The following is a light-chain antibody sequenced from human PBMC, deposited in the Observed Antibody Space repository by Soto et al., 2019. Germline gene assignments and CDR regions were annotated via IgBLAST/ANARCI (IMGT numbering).Light chain of an antibody. CDR2: GAS. CDR3: QQYGSSRWK. J-gene: IGKJ1*01. Sequence: EIVLTQSPATLSLSPWERATLSCRASQSVSSDLAWYQQKPGQAPRLLIYGASSRATGIPDRFSGSGSGTDFTLTISRLEPEDFAVYYCQQYGSSRWKFGQGTKVDIK. V-gene: IGKV3-20*01. CDR1: QSVSSD.